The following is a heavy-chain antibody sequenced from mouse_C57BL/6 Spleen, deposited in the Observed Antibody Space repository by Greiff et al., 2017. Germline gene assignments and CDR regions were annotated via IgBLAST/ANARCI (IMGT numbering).Heavy chain of an antibody. J-gene: IGHJ1*03. D-gene: IGHD1-1*01. Sequence: EVHLVESGGGLVQPGGSLSLSCAASGFTFTDYYMSWVRQPPGKALAWLGFIRNKANGYTTEYSASVKGRFTISRDNSKSILYLQMNALSAEDSATYYCARDDYGSSYWYFDVWGTGTTVTVSS. CDR2: IRNKANGYTT. CDR3: ARDDYGSSYWYFDV. CDR1: GFTFTDYY. V-gene: IGHV7-3*01.